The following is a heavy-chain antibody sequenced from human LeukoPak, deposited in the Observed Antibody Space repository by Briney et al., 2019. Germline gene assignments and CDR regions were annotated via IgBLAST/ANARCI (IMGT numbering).Heavy chain of an antibody. CDR1: GFTFSNAW. CDR3: ARTDLSSGWLGY. V-gene: IGHV3-66*01. Sequence: PGGSLRLSCAASGFTFSNAWMSWVRQAPGKGLEWVSVIYSGGSTYYADSVKGRFTISRDNSKNTLYLQMNSLRAEGTAVYYCARTDLSSGWLGYWVQGTLVTVSS. CDR2: IYSGGST. J-gene: IGHJ4*02. D-gene: IGHD6-19*01.